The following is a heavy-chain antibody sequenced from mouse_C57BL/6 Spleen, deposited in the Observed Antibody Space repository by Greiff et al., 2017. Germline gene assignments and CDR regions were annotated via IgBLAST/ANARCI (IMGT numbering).Heavy chain of an antibody. V-gene: IGHV5-4*03. J-gene: IGHJ1*03. CDR1: GFTFSSYA. Sequence: EVKLVESGGGLVKPGGSLKLSCAASGFTFSSYAMSWVRQTPEKRLEWVATISDGGSYTYYPDNVKGRFTISRDNAKNNLDLQMSHLKSEDTAMYYCARPNYYGSSYWYFDVWGTGTTVTVSS. CDR2: ISDGGSYT. D-gene: IGHD1-1*01. CDR3: ARPNYYGSSYWYFDV.